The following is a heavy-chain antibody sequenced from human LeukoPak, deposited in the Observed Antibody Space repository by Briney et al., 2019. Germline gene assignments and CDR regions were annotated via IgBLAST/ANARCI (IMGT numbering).Heavy chain of an antibody. CDR2: IYYSGST. J-gene: IGHJ4*02. D-gene: IGHD6-19*01. CDR1: GGSISSGGYY. Sequence: SQTLSLTCTVSGGSISSGGYYWSWIRQPPGKGLEWIGYIYYSGSTNYNPSLKSRVTISVDTSKNQFSLKLSSVTAADTAVYYCARHSLEAVAGTFFDYWGQGTLVTVSS. CDR3: ARHSLEAVAGTFFDY. V-gene: IGHV4-61*08.